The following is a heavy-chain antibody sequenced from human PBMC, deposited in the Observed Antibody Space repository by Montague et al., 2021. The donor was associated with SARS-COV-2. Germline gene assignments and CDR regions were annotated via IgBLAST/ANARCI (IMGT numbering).Heavy chain of an antibody. CDR3: ANDDIVLQGVTKGMDV. J-gene: IGHJ6*02. CDR1: GGSISSSYYY. D-gene: IGHD3-10*01. CDR2: IYYSGST. V-gene: IGHV4-39*07. Sequence: SETLSLTCTVSGGSISSSYYYWGWIRQPPGKGLEWIGNIYYSGSTYYNPSLKSRVTISIDTSKNQFSLKLSSVTAADTAVYYCANDDIVLQGVTKGMDVWGQGTTVTVSS.